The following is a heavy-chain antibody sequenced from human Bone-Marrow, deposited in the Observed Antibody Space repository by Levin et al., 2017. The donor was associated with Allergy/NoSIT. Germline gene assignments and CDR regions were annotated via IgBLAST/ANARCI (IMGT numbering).Heavy chain of an antibody. V-gene: IGHV3-23*01. D-gene: IGHD3-10*01. CDR3: ATHWGKVRGGDS. Sequence: SCAASGFTFSAYAMKWIRQAPGKGLEWVSMISDSGAITRYADSLKGRFTISRDNSKNTVFLEMNSLRAEDTAIYYCATHWGKVRGGDSWGQGTLVTVSS. CDR1: GFTFSAYA. CDR2: ISDSGAIT. J-gene: IGHJ5*01.